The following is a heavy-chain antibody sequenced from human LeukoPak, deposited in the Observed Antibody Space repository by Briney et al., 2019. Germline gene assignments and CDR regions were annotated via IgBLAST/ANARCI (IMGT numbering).Heavy chain of an antibody. CDR1: GDSISSGSFY. J-gene: IGHJ5*02. CDR3: ARDRGLSPSWFDP. V-gene: IGHV4-61*02. D-gene: IGHD1-26*01. CDR2: IYTSGST. Sequence: SETLSLTCTVSGDSISSGSFYWSWIRQPAGKGLEWIGRIYTSGSTNYNPSLKSRVTISVDTSKNQFSLKLSSVTAADTAVYYCARDRGLSPSWFDPWGQGTLVTVSS.